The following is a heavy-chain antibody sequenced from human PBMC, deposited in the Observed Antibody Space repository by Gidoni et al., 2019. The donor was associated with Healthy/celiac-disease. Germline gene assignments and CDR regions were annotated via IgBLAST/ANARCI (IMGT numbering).Heavy chain of an antibody. CDR3: ARAGYYDSSGYNGGAEYFQH. J-gene: IGHJ1*01. V-gene: IGHV4-31*03. D-gene: IGHD3-22*01. Sequence: QVQLQESGPGLVKPSQTLSLTCTVSGCSLTSGGYYWSWIRQHPGKGLEWLGYIYYSGSTYYNPSLKSRVTISVDTSKNQFSLKLSSVTAADTAVYYCARAGYYDSSGYNGGAEYFQHWGQGTLVTVSS. CDR1: GCSLTSGGYY. CDR2: IYYSGST.